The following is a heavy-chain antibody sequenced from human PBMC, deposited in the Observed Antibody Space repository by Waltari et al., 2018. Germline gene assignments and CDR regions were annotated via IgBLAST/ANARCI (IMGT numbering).Heavy chain of an antibody. V-gene: IGHV3-23*01. J-gene: IGHJ5*02. CDR3: VRDISIIAGSRSDNWFDP. CDR2: VGGRGVCT. Sequence: RQAPGKGLEWVSGVGGRGVCTLYADSVKGRFTISRDNSKNTLYLEMNSLRAEDTALYFCVRDISIIAGSRSDNWFDPWGQGTLVTVSS. D-gene: IGHD3-3*02.